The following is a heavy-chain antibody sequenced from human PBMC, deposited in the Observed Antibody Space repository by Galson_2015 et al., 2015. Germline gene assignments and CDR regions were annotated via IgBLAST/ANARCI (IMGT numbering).Heavy chain of an antibody. CDR3: VRVMHGDAFDI. CDR2: IRNEPNGYTT. CDR1: GFTVATHY. Sequence: SLRLSCAASGFTVATHYMSWVRQAPGKGLEWVGRIRNEPNGYTTDYAASVQGRFTIARDDSRNSLFLQMNSLQAGDTAVYYCVRVMHGDAFDIWGQGTWVTVSA. V-gene: IGHV3-72*01. D-gene: IGHD3-16*01. J-gene: IGHJ3*02.